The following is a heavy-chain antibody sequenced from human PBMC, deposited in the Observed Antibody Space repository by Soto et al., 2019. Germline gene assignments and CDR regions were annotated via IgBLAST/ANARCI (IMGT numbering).Heavy chain of an antibody. J-gene: IGHJ5*02. CDR1: GGTFSSYT. Sequence: VKVSCKASGGTFSSYTISWVRQAPGQGLEWMGRIIPILGIANYAQKFQGRVTITADKSTSTAYMELSSLRSEDTAVYYCARDSYSNYSPIYVNWFDPWGQGTLVTVSS. V-gene: IGHV1-69*10. D-gene: IGHD4-4*01. CDR2: IIPILGIA. CDR3: ARDSYSNYSPIYVNWFDP.